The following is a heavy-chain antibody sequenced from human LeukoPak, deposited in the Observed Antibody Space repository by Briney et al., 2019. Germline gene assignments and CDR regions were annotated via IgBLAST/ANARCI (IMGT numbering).Heavy chain of an antibody. CDR2: ISYDGLNK. V-gene: IGHV3-30*18. J-gene: IGHJ4*02. D-gene: IGHD1-26*01. CDR1: GFTFSSYN. CDR3: AKDARVGGGYFDY. Sequence: GGSLRLSCAASGFTFSSYNMNWVRQAPGKGLEWMAVISYDGLNKYYADSVRGRFTISRDNSKNTLYLQMNSLRAEDTAVYYCAKDARVGGGYFDYWGQGNLVTVSS.